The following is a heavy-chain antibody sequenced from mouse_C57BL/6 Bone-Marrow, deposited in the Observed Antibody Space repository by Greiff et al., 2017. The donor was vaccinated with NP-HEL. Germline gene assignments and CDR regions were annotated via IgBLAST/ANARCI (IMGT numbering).Heavy chain of an antibody. CDR3: AIDDYLYYYAMDY. D-gene: IGHD2-4*01. CDR2: ISSGSSTI. J-gene: IGHJ4*01. Sequence: DVMLVESGGGLVKPGGSLKLSCAASGFTFSDYGMHWVRQAPEKGLEWVAYISSGSSTIYYADTVKGRFTISRDNAKNTLFLQMTSLRSEDTAMYYCAIDDYLYYYAMDYWGQGTSVTVSS. CDR1: GFTFSDYG. V-gene: IGHV5-17*01.